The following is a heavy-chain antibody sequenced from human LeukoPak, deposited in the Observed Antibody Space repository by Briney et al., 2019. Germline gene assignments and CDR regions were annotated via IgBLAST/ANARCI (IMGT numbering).Heavy chain of an antibody. Sequence: GGSLRLSCAASGFTFSSYWMSWVRQAPGKELEWVANIKQVGSEKYYVDSVKGRFTISRDNAKNSLYLQMNSLRAEDTAVYYCARVGGGKTFFAFDYWGQGTLVTVSS. CDR3: ARVGGGKTFFAFDY. J-gene: IGHJ4*02. CDR1: GFTFSSYW. V-gene: IGHV3-7*04. CDR2: IKQVGSEK. D-gene: IGHD4-23*01.